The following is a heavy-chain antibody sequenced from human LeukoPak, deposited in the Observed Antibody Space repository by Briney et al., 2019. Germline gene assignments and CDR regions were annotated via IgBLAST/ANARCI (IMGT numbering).Heavy chain of an antibody. CDR3: ARDGSGGYRNRGVFDI. V-gene: IGHV3-53*01. CDR1: GFTVSNNY. Sequence: GGSLRLSCAASGFTVSNNYINWVRQAPGKGLEGVSVIYSGGGTYYADSVKGRFTISSDNSKNTLYLQMNNLRAEDTAVYYCARDGSGGYRNRGVFDIWGQGTMVTVSS. J-gene: IGHJ3*02. D-gene: IGHD5-18*01. CDR2: IYSGGGT.